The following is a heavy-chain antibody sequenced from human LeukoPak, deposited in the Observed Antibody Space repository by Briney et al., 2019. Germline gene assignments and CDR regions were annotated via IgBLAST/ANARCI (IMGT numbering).Heavy chain of an antibody. CDR3: ARRASGTYDHFDN. Sequence: SETLSLTCAVFGGSFSNFYWTWIRQPPGKGLEWIGEINHSGRTNYNPSLKSRVSISVDTSKNQFSLKLSSVTAADTAVYYCARRASGTYDHFDNWGQGTLVTVSS. CDR2: INHSGRT. D-gene: IGHD1-26*01. V-gene: IGHV4-34*01. CDR1: GGSFSNFY. J-gene: IGHJ4*02.